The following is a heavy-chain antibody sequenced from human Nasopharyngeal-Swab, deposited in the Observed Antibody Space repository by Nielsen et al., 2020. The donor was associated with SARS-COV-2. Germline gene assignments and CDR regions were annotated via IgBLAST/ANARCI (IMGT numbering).Heavy chain of an antibody. J-gene: IGHJ4*02. CDR2: ISYSGST. V-gene: IGHV4-59*08. D-gene: IGHD2-2*01. CDR3: ARHVGYCSTTSCSLPDS. CDR1: GGSISRYF. Sequence: SETLSLTCTVSGGSISRYFWSWIRQPPGKRLEWIGYISYSGSTNYNPSLKSRVSFSVDTPKNQFSLKLSSVTAADTDVYYCARHVGYCSTTSCSLPDSWGQGTLVTVSS.